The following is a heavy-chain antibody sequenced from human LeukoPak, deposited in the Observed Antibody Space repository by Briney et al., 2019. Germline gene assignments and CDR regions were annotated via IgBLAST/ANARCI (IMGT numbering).Heavy chain of an antibody. CDR3: AKDTSSGWYGGFGY. CDR2: ISWNSGKR. J-gene: IGHJ4*02. D-gene: IGHD6-19*01. Sequence: GRSLRLSCAASGFIFDDYAMHWVRQAPGKGLEWVSGISWNSGKRGFADSVKDRFTISRDNAKNTLFLQMNSLRAEDTALYYCAKDTSSGWYGGFGYWGQGTLVTVSS. V-gene: IGHV3-9*01. CDR1: GFIFDDYA.